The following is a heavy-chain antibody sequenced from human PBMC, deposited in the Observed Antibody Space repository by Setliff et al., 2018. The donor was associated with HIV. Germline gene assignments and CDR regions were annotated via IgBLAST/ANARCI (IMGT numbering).Heavy chain of an antibody. CDR3: ARYKWNNWIFGWFDP. Sequence: PGGSLRLSCAASGFTFSDHYMSWIRQAPGKGLEWVSYISGCSTSHMNYAESVKGRFTISRDNAKNSLYLQMNSLRAEDTAVYYCARYKWNNWIFGWFDPWGQGTQVTVSS. D-gene: IGHD1-20*01. CDR2: ISGCSTSHM. CDR1: GFTFSDHY. J-gene: IGHJ5*02. V-gene: IGHV3-11*06.